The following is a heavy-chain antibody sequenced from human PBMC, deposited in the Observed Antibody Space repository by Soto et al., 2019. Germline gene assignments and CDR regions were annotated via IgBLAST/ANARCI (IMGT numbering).Heavy chain of an antibody. CDR3: ARDSRSGYYLEF. CDR1: GDSISNGGYS. D-gene: IGHD3-22*01. CDR2: IYHGGGT. V-gene: IGHV4-30-2*01. Sequence: QLQLQESGSGLVKPSQTLSLTCAVSGDSISNGGYSWNWIRQPPGKGLEWIGYIYHGGGTDYNPSLKSRVTITVDSSNNQFSLKLSSVTAADTAVYYCARDSRSGYYLEFWGQGTLVTVSS. J-gene: IGHJ4*02.